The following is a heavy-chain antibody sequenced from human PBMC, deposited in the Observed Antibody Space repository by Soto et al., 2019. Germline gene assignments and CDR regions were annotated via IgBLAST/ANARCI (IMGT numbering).Heavy chain of an antibody. CDR2: INHSGST. J-gene: IGHJ5*02. D-gene: IGHD3-10*01. V-gene: IGHV4-34*01. CDR1: GGSFSGYY. CDR3: ARGSRRIGFGVNWFDP. Sequence: QVQLQQWGAGLLKPSETLSLTCAVYGGSFSGYYWSWIRQPPGKGLEWIGEINHSGSTNYNPSLKGRVTISVDTSKNQFSLKLSSVTAADTAVYYCARGSRRIGFGVNWFDPWGQGTLVTVSS.